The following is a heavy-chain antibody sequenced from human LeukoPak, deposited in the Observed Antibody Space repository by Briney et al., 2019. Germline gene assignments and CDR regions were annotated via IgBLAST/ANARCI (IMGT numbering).Heavy chain of an antibody. CDR1: GFTFSSYG. D-gene: IGHD6-19*01. CDR3: ARGPSSGWSGEYFDY. Sequence: PGGSLRLSCAASGFTFSSYGMHWVRQAPGKGLEWVAVISYDGSNKYYADSVKGRFTISRDNSKNTLYLQMNSLRAEDTAVYYCARGPSSGWSGEYFDYWGQGTLVTVSS. V-gene: IGHV3-30*03. CDR2: ISYDGSNK. J-gene: IGHJ4*02.